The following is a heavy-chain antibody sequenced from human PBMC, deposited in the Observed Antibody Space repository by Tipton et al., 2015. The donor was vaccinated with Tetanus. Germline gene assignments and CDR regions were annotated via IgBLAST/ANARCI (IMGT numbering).Heavy chain of an antibody. CDR3: ARDYSMPYHFDY. D-gene: IGHD4-11*01. CDR1: GYTFGGYG. CDR2: ISPYNQNT. J-gene: IGHJ4*02. V-gene: IGHV1-18*01. Sequence: QLVQSGPEVKKPGASVKVSCKASGYTFGGYGIAWVRQAPGQGLEWMGWISPYNQNTNFAQKIQGRITMTTDTSKNTAYMELRSLRSDDTAVYYCARDYSMPYHFDYWGQGTQVTVSS.